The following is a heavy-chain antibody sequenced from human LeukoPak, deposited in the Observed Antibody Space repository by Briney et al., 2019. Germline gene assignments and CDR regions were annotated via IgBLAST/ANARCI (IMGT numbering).Heavy chain of an antibody. D-gene: IGHD4-17*01. Sequence: SETLSLTCTVSGGSISSYYWSWIRQPPGKGLEGIGYIYYSGSTNYNPSLKSRVTISVDTSKDQFSLKLSSVTAADTAVYYCARGNYGDYGGDFDYWGQGTLVTVSS. CDR3: ARGNYGDYGGDFDY. CDR1: GGSISSYY. CDR2: IYYSGST. J-gene: IGHJ4*02. V-gene: IGHV4-59*01.